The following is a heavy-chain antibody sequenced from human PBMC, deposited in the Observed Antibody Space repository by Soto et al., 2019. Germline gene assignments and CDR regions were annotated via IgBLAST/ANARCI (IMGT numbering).Heavy chain of an antibody. J-gene: IGHJ4*02. Sequence: QVQLQQWGAGLLKPSETLSLTCAVYGGSFSGYYWSWIRQPPGKGLEWIGEINHSGSTNYNPSLKSRVTISVDTSKNQFSLKLSSVTAADTAVYYCARALAVAGKFDYWGQGTLVTVSS. D-gene: IGHD6-19*01. CDR3: ARALAVAGKFDY. CDR2: INHSGST. CDR1: GGSFSGYY. V-gene: IGHV4-34*01.